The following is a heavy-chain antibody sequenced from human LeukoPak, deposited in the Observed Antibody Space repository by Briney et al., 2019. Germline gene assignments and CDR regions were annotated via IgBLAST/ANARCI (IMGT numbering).Heavy chain of an antibody. Sequence: ASVKVSCKASGYTFTGYYMHWVRQAPGQGLEWLGWINPNSGGTNYAQKFQGRVTMTRDTSISTAYMELSRLRSDDTAVYYCATRDYGDPSAFDYWGQGTLVTVSS. CDR1: GYTFTGYY. CDR3: ATRDYGDPSAFDY. D-gene: IGHD4-17*01. V-gene: IGHV1-2*02. CDR2: INPNSGGT. J-gene: IGHJ4*02.